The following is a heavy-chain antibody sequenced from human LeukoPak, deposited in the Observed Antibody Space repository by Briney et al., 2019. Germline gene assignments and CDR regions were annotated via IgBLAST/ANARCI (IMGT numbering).Heavy chain of an antibody. CDR3: AKCQSSSWYEGYYYMDV. J-gene: IGHJ6*03. Sequence: GGSLRLSCAASGFTFSSYAMSWVRQAPGKGLEWVSAISGSGGSTYYAEYVKGRFTISRDNSKNTLYLQMNSLRAEDTAVYYCAKCQSSSWYEGYYYMDVWGKGTTVTVSS. CDR1: GFTFSSYA. CDR2: ISGSGGST. D-gene: IGHD6-13*01. V-gene: IGHV3-23*01.